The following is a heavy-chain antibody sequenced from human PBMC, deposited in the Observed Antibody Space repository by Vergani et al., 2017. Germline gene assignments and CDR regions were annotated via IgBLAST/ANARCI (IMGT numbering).Heavy chain of an antibody. V-gene: IGHV4-59*01. CDR1: GGSLSSYY. D-gene: IGHD6-13*01. CDR2: IYYSGST. CDR3: ARDRRIAAAGTEYYYYYYGMDV. J-gene: IGHJ6*02. Sequence: QVQLQESGPGLVKPSETLYLTCTVSGGSLSSYYWSWIRQPPGKGLEWIGYIYYSGSTNYNPPLKSRVTISVDTSKNQFSLKLSSVTAADTAVYYCARDRRIAAAGTEYYYYYYGMDVWGQGTTVTVSS.